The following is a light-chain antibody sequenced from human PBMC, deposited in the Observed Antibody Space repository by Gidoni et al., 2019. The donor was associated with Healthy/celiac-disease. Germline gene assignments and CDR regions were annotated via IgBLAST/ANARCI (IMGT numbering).Light chain of an antibody. CDR1: PSVSSRY. J-gene: IGKJ1*01. V-gene: IGKV3-20*01. CDR2: GAS. CDR3: QQYGSSPKT. Sequence: EMVLTKSQGTLSLSPGERATLSCRASPSVSSRYLAWYQQKPGQAPRLLIYGASSRATGIPARFSGSGSGTDFTLTISRLEPEDFAVYYCQQYGSSPKTFGQGTKVEIK.